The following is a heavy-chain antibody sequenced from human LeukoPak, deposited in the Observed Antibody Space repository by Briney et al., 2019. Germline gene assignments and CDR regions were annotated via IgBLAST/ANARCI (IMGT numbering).Heavy chain of an antibody. CDR2: ISSSSSYI. Sequence: GGSLRLSCAASGFTFSSYSMNWVREAPGKGLEWVSSISSSSSYIYYADSVKGRFTISRHNAKNSLYLQMNSLRAEDTAVYYGARGTYDFWSGYYKFDYEGQGTLVTVSS. CDR1: GFTFSSYS. V-gene: IGHV3-21*01. D-gene: IGHD3-3*01. J-gene: IGHJ4*02. CDR3: ARGTYDFWSGYYKFDY.